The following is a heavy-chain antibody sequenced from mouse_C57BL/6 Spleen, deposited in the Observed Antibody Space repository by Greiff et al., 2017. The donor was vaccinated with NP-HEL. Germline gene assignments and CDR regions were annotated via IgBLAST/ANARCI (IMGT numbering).Heavy chain of an antibody. J-gene: IGHJ4*01. Sequence: QVQLQQSGPELVKPGASVKISCKASGYSFTSYYIHWVKQRPGQGLEWIGWIYPGSGNTKYNEKFKGKATLTADTSSSTAYMQLSSLTSEDSAVYYCARSLQWELRGDYAMDYWGQGTSVTVSS. CDR3: ARSLQWELRGDYAMDY. CDR1: GYSFTSYY. CDR2: IYPGSGNT. D-gene: IGHD6-2*01. V-gene: IGHV1-66*01.